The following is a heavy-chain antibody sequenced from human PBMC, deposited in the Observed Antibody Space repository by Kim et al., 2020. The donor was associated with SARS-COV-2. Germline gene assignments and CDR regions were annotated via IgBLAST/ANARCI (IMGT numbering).Heavy chain of an antibody. CDR1: GYTFTSYA. CDR2: INAGNGNT. Sequence: ASVKVSCKASGYTFTSYAMHWVRQAPGQRLEWMGWINAGNGNTKYSRKFQGRVTITRDTSASTAYMELSSLRSEDTAVYYCARGRYDILTGYYQDAFDIWGQGTMVTVSS. J-gene: IGHJ3*02. V-gene: IGHV1-3*01. D-gene: IGHD3-9*01. CDR3: ARGRYDILTGYYQDAFDI.